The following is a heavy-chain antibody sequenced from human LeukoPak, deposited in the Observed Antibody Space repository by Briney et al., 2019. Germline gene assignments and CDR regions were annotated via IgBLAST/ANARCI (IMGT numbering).Heavy chain of an antibody. D-gene: IGHD3-10*01. V-gene: IGHV3-74*01. CDR1: GFTFSSYW. J-gene: IGHJ3*02. Sequence: GGSLRLSCAASGFTFSSYWMHWVRQVPGKGLEWVSRINSDGSSTSYADSVKGRFTISRDNAKNTLYVQMNSLRAEDTAVYYCSTGSGHAFDIWGRGTMVTVSS. CDR3: STGSGHAFDI. CDR2: INSDGSST.